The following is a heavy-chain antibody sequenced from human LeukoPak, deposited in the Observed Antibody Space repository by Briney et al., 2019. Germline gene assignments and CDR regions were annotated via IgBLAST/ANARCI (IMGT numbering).Heavy chain of an antibody. Sequence: ASVKVSCKASGYTFTGYYMHWVRQAPGQGLEWMGWINPNNGGTKYAQKFQGRVTMTRDTSISTAYLQWSSLKASDTAMYYCARSPTNYYDSSPHDGFDYWGQGTLVTVSS. CDR1: GYTFTGYY. CDR2: INPNNGGT. J-gene: IGHJ4*02. D-gene: IGHD3-22*01. CDR3: ARSPTNYYDSSPHDGFDY. V-gene: IGHV1-2*02.